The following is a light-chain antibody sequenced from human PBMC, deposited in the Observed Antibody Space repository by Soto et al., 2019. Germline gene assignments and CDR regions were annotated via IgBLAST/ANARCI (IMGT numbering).Light chain of an antibody. CDR1: TSDADIYNV. V-gene: IGLV2-23*03. CDR3: CSSIPGTTF. Sequence: QSALTQPASVSGSPGQSITISCNGTTSDADIYNVVSWYQQHPGKAPKLIIYEGTKRPSGVSNRFSGSKSGNSASLTISGLQADDEAAYFCCSSIPGTTFFGTGTKRTVL. J-gene: IGLJ1*01. CDR2: EGT.